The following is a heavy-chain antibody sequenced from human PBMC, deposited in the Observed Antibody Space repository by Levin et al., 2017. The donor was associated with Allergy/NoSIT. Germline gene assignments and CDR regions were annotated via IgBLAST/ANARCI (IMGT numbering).Heavy chain of an antibody. D-gene: IGHD4-23*01. V-gene: IGHV5-51*01. J-gene: IGHJ4*02. Sequence: GGSLRLSCKASGYSFTSQWIGWVRQMPGKGLEWMRIVYPGDSDTRYSPSFQGRVTISADKSVSTAYLQWSTLEASDTAMYYCAITKYNGGRYFDYWGQGALVTVSS. CDR2: VYPGDSDT. CDR3: AITKYNGGRYFDY. CDR1: GYSFTSQW.